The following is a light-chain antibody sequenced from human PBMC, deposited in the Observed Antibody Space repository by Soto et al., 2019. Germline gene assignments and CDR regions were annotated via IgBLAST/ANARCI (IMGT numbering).Light chain of an antibody. CDR1: SSNIGSNT. V-gene: IGLV1-44*01. J-gene: IGLJ2*01. CDR3: AAWDDSLNGVV. Sequence: QSVLTQPPSASGTPGQRVTISCSGSSSNIGSNTVIWYQQLPGTAPKLLIYSYNQRPSGVPDRFSGSKSGTSASLAISGLQSEDEADYYCAAWDDSLNGVVFGGGTTLTVL. CDR2: SYN.